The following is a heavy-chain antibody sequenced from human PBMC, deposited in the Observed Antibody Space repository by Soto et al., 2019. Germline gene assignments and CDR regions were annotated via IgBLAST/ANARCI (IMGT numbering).Heavy chain of an antibody. D-gene: IGHD3-10*01. J-gene: IGHJ3*02. V-gene: IGHV4-31*03. CDR1: GGSISSGGYY. Sequence: QVQLQESGPGLVKPSQTLSLTCTVSGGSISSGGYYWSWIRQHPGKGLEWIGYIYYSGSTYYNPSLKSRVTISVDTSKNQFSLKLSSVTAADTAVYYCARERASAGSGRVNAFDIWGQGTMVTVSS. CDR2: IYYSGST. CDR3: ARERASAGSGRVNAFDI.